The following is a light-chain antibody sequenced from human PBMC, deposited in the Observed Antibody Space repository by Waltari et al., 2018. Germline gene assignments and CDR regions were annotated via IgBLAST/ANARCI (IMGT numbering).Light chain of an antibody. CDR1: RSVGNY. J-gene: IGKJ2*01. Sequence: EIVLTQSPATLSLSPGERATLSCRASRSVGNYLAWYQQKPGQAPRPLIDDSSIRATGIPARFSGSGSGTDFTLTISSLEPEDFAVYFCQQRGNWPSGYTFGQGTKLEIK. CDR2: DSS. V-gene: IGKV3-11*01. CDR3: QQRGNWPSGYT.